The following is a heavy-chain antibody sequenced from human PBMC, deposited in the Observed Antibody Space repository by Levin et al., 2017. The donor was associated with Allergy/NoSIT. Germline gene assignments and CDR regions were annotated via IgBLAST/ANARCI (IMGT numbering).Heavy chain of an antibody. Sequence: GGSLRLSCAASGFTFSSYAMSWVRQAPGKGLEWVSAISGSGGSTYYADSVKGRFTISRDNSKNTLYLQMNSLRAEDTAVYYCANPAGGSSSPRGYYYYGMDVWGQGTTVTVSS. J-gene: IGHJ6*02. V-gene: IGHV3-23*01. CDR3: ANPAGGSSSPRGYYYYGMDV. D-gene: IGHD6-6*01. CDR2: ISGSGGST. CDR1: GFTFSSYA.